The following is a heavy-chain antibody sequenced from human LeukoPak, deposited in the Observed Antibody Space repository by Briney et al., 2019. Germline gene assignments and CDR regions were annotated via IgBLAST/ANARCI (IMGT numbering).Heavy chain of an antibody. V-gene: IGHV1-69*13. J-gene: IGHJ4*02. Sequence: ASVKVSCKASGGTFSSYAISWVRQAPGQGLEWMGGIIPIFGTANYAQRFQGRVMITADESTSTAYMELSSLRSEDTAVYYCASVPSPHSSSWWGYFVYWGQGTLVTVSS. D-gene: IGHD6-13*01. CDR3: ASVPSPHSSSWWGYFVY. CDR2: IIPIFGTA. CDR1: GGTFSSYA.